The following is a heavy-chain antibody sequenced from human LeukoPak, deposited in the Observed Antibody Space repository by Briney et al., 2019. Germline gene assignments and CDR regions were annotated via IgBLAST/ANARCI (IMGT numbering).Heavy chain of an antibody. CDR3: AKDRVLAD. V-gene: IGHV3-23*01. D-gene: IGHD3-10*01. Sequence: PGGSRRLSCAAPGFPLTSFAMTGVRQPPGKGLEWVSAISGSGGSTYYADSVKGRFTISRDNSKNTLYLQMNSLRAEDTAVYYCAKDRVLADWGQGTLVTVSS. CDR2: ISGSGGST. J-gene: IGHJ4*02. CDR1: GFPLTSFA.